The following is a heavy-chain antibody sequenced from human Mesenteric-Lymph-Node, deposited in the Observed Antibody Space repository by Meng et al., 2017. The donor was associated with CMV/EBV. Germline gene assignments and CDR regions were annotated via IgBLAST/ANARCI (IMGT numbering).Heavy chain of an antibody. D-gene: IGHD2-21*01. CDR3: ARVGDCGGDCYSMAFDI. J-gene: IGHJ3*02. Sequence: GGSLRLSCAASGFTFSSYSMNWVRQAPGKGLEWVSSISSSSSYIYYADSVKGRFTISRDNAKNSLYLQMNSLRAEDTAVYYCARVGDCGGDCYSMAFDIWGQGTMVTVSS. CDR2: ISSSSSYI. CDR1: GFTFSSYS. V-gene: IGHV3-21*01.